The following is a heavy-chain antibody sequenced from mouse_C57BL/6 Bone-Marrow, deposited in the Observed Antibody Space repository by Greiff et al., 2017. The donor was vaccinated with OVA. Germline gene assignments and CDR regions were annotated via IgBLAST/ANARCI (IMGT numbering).Heavy chain of an antibody. J-gene: IGHJ3*01. D-gene: IGHD1-1*01. V-gene: IGHV1-61*01. CDR2: IYPSDSET. Sequence: VQLQQPGAELVRPGSSVKLSCKASGYTFTSYWMDWVKQRPGQGLEWIGNIYPSDSETHYNQKFKDKATLTVDKSSSTAYMQLSSLTSEDSAVHYCALYYYGSSYRAWFAYWGQGTLVTVSA. CDR1: GYTFTSYW. CDR3: ALYYYGSSYRAWFAY.